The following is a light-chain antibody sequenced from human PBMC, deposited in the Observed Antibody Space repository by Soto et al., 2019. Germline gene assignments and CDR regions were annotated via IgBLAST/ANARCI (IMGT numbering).Light chain of an antibody. CDR2: KVS. V-gene: IGKV2-30*01. J-gene: IGKJ5*01. CDR1: QSLVYSDGNTY. CDR3: MQGTHWPPIT. Sequence: DAVMTQSPLSLPVTLGQPASISCRSSQSLVYSDGNTYLNWFQQRPGQSPRRLIYKVSNRDSGVPERFSGSGSGTDFTLKISRVEAEDVGVYYCMQGTHWPPITFGQGTRLEIK.